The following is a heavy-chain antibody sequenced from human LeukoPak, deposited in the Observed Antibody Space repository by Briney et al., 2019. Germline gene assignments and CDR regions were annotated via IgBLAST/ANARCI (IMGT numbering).Heavy chain of an antibody. D-gene: IGHD3-10*01. Sequence: GGSLRLSCAASGFTFSSYAMHWVRQAPGKGLEWVAVISYDGSNKYYADSVKGRFTISRDNSKNMLYLEVISLTADDTAVYYCAKDDAWLRFGEWSQGTLVTVSS. CDR2: ISYDGSNK. J-gene: IGHJ4*02. CDR3: AKDDAWLRFGE. CDR1: GFTFSSYA. V-gene: IGHV3-30*04.